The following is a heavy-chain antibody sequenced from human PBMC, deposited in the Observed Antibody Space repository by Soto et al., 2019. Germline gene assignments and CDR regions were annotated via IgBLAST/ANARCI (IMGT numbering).Heavy chain of an antibody. CDR3: AKDSTWFGELIYYYGMDV. J-gene: IGHJ6*02. CDR1: GFTFSSYG. D-gene: IGHD3-10*01. V-gene: IGHV3-30*18. Sequence: QVQLVESGGGVVQPGRSLRLSCAASGFTFSSYGMHWVRQAPGKGLEWVAVISYDGSNKYYADYVKGRFTISRDNSKNTLYLQMNSLRAEDTAVYYCAKDSTWFGELIYYYGMDVWGQGTTVTVSS. CDR2: ISYDGSNK.